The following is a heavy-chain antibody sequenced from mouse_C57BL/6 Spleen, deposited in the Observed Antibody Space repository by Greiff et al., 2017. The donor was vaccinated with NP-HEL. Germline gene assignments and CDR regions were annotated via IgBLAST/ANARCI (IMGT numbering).Heavy chain of an antibody. Sequence: QVQLQQPGAELVKPGASVKLSCKASGYTFTSYWMHWVKQRPGQGLEWIGMIHPNSGSTNYNEKFKSKATLTVDKSSSTAYMQLRSLTSEGSAVYSGTPSPYDYDGWFDYWGQGTLVTVSA. V-gene: IGHV1-64*01. CDR2: IHPNSGST. D-gene: IGHD2-4*01. CDR3: TPSPYDYDGWFDY. CDR1: GYTFTSYW. J-gene: IGHJ3*01.